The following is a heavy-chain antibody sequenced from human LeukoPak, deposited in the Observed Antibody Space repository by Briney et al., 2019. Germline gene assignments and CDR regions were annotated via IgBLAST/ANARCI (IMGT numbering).Heavy chain of an antibody. J-gene: IGHJ5*02. Sequence: SETLSLTCTVSGGSVTSGNYYWSWIRHPPGKGLEWIGFMSNSGHTDSNASLKSRVTISVDTSKNQFSLKLKSVTAADTAVYYCARDLVGGTTRFDPWGQGTLVTVSS. CDR1: GGSVTSGNYY. CDR2: MSNSGHT. CDR3: ARDLVGGTTRFDP. V-gene: IGHV4-61*01. D-gene: IGHD1-26*01.